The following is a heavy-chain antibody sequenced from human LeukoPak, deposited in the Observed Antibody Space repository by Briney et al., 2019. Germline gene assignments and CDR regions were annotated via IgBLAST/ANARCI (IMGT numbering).Heavy chain of an antibody. V-gene: IGHV1-2*02. CDR1: GYTFTGYY. CDR2: INPNSGGT. Sequence: ASVKVFCKASGYTFTGYYMHRVRQAPGQGVEWMGWINPNSGGTNYAQKFQGRVTMTRDTSISTAYMELSRLRSDDTAVYYCARGGIDSSGWNLNSFDYWGQGTLVTVSS. J-gene: IGHJ4*02. CDR3: ARGGIDSSGWNLNSFDY. D-gene: IGHD6-19*01.